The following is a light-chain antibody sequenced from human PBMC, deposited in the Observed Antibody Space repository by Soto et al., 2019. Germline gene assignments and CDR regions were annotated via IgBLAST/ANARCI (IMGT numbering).Light chain of an antibody. CDR1: QSVSSY. CDR3: QQRSNWPPALT. CDR2: DAS. V-gene: IGKV3-11*01. J-gene: IGKJ4*01. Sequence: EIVLTQSPATLSLSPGERATLSCRASQSVSSYLAWYQQKPGQAPRLLIYDASNRATGIPARFSGSGSGTDFTLTISSREPEYFAVYYCQQRSNWPPALTFGGGTKVEIK.